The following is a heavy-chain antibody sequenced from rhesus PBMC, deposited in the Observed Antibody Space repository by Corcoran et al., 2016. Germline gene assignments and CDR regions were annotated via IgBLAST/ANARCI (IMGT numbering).Heavy chain of an antibody. Sequence: EVQLVETGGGLVQPGGSLKLSCAASGFTFSSYGMSWVRQAPGKGLEWVSAINSGGGSTYYADSVKGRLTISRDNSKNPLSLQMNSLRAEDTAVYYCANNRGYFDYWGQGVLVTVSS. CDR2: INSGGGST. CDR3: ANNRGYFDY. CDR1: GFTFSSYG. J-gene: IGHJ4*01. V-gene: IGHV3S5*01.